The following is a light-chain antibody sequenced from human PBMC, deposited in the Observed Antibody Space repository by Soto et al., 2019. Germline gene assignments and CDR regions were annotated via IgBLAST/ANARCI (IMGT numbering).Light chain of an antibody. Sequence: EIVLTQSPGTLSLSPGERATLSCRASQSVSSSYLAWYQQKPGQAPRLLIYCASSRATGIPDRFSGSGSGTDFTLTISRLEPEDFAVYYCQQYGSSPRTFCQGTKVEIK. CDR3: QQYGSSPRT. CDR2: CAS. J-gene: IGKJ1*01. CDR1: QSVSSSY. V-gene: IGKV3-20*01.